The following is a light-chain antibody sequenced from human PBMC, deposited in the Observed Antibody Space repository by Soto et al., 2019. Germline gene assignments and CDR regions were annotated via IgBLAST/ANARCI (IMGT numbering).Light chain of an antibody. J-gene: IGLJ3*02. CDR2: GNS. CDR3: QSYDSSLRGWV. CDR1: SSNIGAGYD. V-gene: IGLV1-40*01. Sequence: QLVLTQPPSVSGAPGQRVTISCTGSSSNIGAGYDVHWYQQLPGTAPKLLIYGNSNRPSGVPDRFSGSKSGTSASLAITGLRAEDEADYYCQSYDSSLRGWVFGGGTKVTVL.